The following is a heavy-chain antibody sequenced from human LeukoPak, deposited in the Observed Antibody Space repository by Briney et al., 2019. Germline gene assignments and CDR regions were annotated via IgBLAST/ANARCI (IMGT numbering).Heavy chain of an antibody. CDR1: EYIFTAYY. J-gene: IGHJ5*02. V-gene: IGHV1-2*06. D-gene: IGHD6-19*01. CDR2: IHPSSGGT. CDR3: ARELKRSSGRWFDP. Sequence: ASVKVSCKASEYIFTAYYIHWVRQAPGQGLEWVGRIHPSSGGTEYAQNFQGRVTVTRDTSITTAYMELNRLTSDDTAVYYCARELKRSSGRWFDPWGQGTLVTVSS.